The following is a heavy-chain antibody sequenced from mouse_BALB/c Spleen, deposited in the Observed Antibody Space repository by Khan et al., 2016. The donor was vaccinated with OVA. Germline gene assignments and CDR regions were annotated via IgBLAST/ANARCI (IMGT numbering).Heavy chain of an antibody. CDR1: GFTFSSFG. Sequence: EVELVESGGGLVQPGGSRKLSCAASGFTFSSFGMHWVRQAPEKGLEWVAYISSGSSTIYYADPVKGRFTISRDNPQNTLFLQMTSLRSEDTAIYYCARSLITTWYFDVWGAGTTVTVSS. V-gene: IGHV5-17*02. CDR2: ISSGSSTI. D-gene: IGHD2-4*01. CDR3: ARSLITTWYFDV. J-gene: IGHJ1*01.